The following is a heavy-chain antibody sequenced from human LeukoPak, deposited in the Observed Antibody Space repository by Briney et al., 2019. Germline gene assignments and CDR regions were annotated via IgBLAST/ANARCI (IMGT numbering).Heavy chain of an antibody. CDR2: ISYDGSNK. D-gene: IGHD2-15*01. Sequence: GGSLRLSCAASGFTFSSYAMHWVRQAPGKGLEWVAVISYDGSNKYYADSVKGRFTISRDNSKNTLYLQMNSLRAEDTAVYYCARDIEDYWGQGTLVTVSS. J-gene: IGHJ4*02. CDR3: ARDIEDY. V-gene: IGHV3-30-3*01. CDR1: GFTFSSYA.